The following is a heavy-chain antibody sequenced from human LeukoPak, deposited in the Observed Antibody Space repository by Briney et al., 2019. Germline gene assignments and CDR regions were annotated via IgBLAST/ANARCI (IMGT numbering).Heavy chain of an antibody. D-gene: IGHD3-3*01. V-gene: IGHV1-2*02. CDR2: INPNSGAT. CDR3: ARDSLRRTYDFWSGYYPADY. Sequence: ASVKVSCKASEYTFTGYYLHWVRQAPGQGLEWMGWINPNSGATNYAQKFQGRVTMTRDTSTSTVYMELRSLRSEDTAVFYCARDSLRRTYDFWSGYYPADYWGQGTLVTVSS. CDR1: EYTFTGYY. J-gene: IGHJ4*02.